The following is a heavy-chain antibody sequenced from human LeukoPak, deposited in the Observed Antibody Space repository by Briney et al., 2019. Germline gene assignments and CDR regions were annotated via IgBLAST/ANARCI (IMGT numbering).Heavy chain of an antibody. J-gene: IGHJ1*01. CDR3: ARNIESIAAAGRRYFQH. Sequence: GGSLRLSCADSGFTFSTYWMSCVRQVPGKGLEWVANIKQDGSEKYYVDSVKGRFTISRDNAKNSLYLQMNSLRAEDTAVYYCARNIESIAAAGRRYFQHWGQGTLVTVSS. CDR2: IKQDGSEK. D-gene: IGHD6-13*01. V-gene: IGHV3-7*01. CDR1: GFTFSTYW.